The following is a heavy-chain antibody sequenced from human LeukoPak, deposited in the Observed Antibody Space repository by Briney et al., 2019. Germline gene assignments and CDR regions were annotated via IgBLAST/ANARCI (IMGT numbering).Heavy chain of an antibody. CDR1: GGSISSYY. J-gene: IGHJ4*02. CDR3: ARHAYYYDSSGYLPYYFDY. D-gene: IGHD3-22*01. CDR2: IYSSGSN. V-gene: IGHV4-59*08. Sequence: SETLSLTCTVSGGSISSYYWSWIRQPPGKGLEWIGYIYSSGSNNYNPSLKSRVTISVDTSKNQFSLKLNSVTAADTAVYYCARHAYYYDSSGYLPYYFDYWGQGTLVTVSS.